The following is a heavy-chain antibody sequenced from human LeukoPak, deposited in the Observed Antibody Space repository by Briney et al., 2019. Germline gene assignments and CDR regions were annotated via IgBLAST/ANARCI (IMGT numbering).Heavy chain of an antibody. CDR2: ISPIFGTA. CDR3: ARSLDIVVVTAMDY. V-gene: IGHV1-69*05. CDR1: GGTFSSYA. D-gene: IGHD2-21*02. Sequence: SVKVSCKASGGTFSSYAISWVRQAPGQGLEWMGGISPIFGTANYAQKFQGRVTITTDESTSTAYMELSSLRSEDTAVYYCARSLDIVVVTAMDYWGQGTLVTVSS. J-gene: IGHJ4*02.